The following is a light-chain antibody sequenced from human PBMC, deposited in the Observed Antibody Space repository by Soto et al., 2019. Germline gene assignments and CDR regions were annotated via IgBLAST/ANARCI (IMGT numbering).Light chain of an antibody. CDR2: GAS. J-gene: IGKJ5*01. CDR3: QPRSNWPPIT. V-gene: IGKV3D-20*02. CDR1: QSVSSSF. Sequence: EIVLTQSPATLSLSPGERATLSCRASQSVSSSFLACYQQKPGQAPRLLIYGASSRATGIPDRFSGSGSGTDFTLTISSLEPEDFAVYYCQPRSNWPPITFGQGTRLEIK.